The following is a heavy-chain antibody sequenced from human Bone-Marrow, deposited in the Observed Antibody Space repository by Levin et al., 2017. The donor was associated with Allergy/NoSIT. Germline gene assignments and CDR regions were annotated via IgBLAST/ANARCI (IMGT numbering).Heavy chain of an antibody. D-gene: IGHD5-24*01. CDR1: GLTFSSYS. Sequence: SCAASGLTFSSYSMNWVRQAPGKGLEWVSSISTTSTYIYYTDSVKGRFTISRDNAKNALYLQMNSLRAEDTAVYYCSTVTGHGSARDWYFEFWGRGTLVTVSS. CDR2: ISTTSTYI. CDR3: STVTGHGSARDWYFEF. J-gene: IGHJ2*01. V-gene: IGHV3-21*01.